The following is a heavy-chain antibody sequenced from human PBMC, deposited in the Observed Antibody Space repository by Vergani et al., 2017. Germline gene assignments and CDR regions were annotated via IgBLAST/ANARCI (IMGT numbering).Heavy chain of an antibody. CDR2: IIPIFGTA. CDR1: GGTFSSYA. D-gene: IGHD2-2*01. Sequence: QVQLVQSGAEVKKPGSSVKVSCKASGGTFSSYAISWVRQAPGQGLEWMGGIIPIFGTANYAQKFQGRVTITADESTSTAYMELSSLRSEDTAVYYCARGYCSSTSPQFSGYTYYYYYMDVWGKGTTVTVSS. CDR3: ARGYCSSTSPQFSGYTYYYYYMDV. J-gene: IGHJ6*03. V-gene: IGHV1-69*01.